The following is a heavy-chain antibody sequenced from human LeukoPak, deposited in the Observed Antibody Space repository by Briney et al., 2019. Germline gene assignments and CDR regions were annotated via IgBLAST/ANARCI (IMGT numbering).Heavy chain of an antibody. CDR1: GFTFSRYS. J-gene: IGHJ6*04. D-gene: IGHD3-10*02. CDR3: AELGITMIGGV. Sequence: GGSLRLSCAASGFTFSRYSMNWVRQAPGKGLEWVSSISISSNYIYYADSVKGRFTISRDNAKNSLYLQMNSLRAEDTAVYYCAELGITMIGGVWGKGTTVTISS. CDR2: ISISSNYI. V-gene: IGHV3-21*01.